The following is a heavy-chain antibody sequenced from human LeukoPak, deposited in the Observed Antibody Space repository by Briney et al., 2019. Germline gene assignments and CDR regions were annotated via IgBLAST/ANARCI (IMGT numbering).Heavy chain of an antibody. J-gene: IGHJ4*02. D-gene: IGHD7-27*01. CDR3: ARDLNWETY. CDR2: ITSSSTYT. CDR1: GFSFSSYN. Sequence: GGSLRLSRAASGFSFSSYNMNWVRQTPGKGLEWVSSITSSSTYTFYADSVKGRFTISRDNARNSLYLQMNSLRAEDTAVYYCARDLNWETYWGQGTLVSVSS. V-gene: IGHV3-21*01.